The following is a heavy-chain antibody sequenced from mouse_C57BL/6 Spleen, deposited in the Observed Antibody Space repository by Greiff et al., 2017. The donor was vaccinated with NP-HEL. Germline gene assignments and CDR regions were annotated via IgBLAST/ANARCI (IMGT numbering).Heavy chain of an antibody. J-gene: IGHJ1*03. V-gene: IGHV14-1*01. Sequence: VQLQQSGAELVRPGASVKLSCTASGFNIKDYYMHWVKQRPEQGLEWIGRIDPEDGDTEYAPKFQGKATMTADTSSNTAYLQLSSLTSEDTAVYYCTETTVVATRWYFDVWGTGTTVTVSS. CDR1: GFNIKDYY. CDR2: IDPEDGDT. CDR3: TETTVVATRWYFDV. D-gene: IGHD1-1*01.